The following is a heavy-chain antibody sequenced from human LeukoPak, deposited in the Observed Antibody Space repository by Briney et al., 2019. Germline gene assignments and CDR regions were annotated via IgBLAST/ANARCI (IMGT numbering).Heavy chain of an antibody. CDR2: ISWNSGSI. CDR1: GFTFDDYA. D-gene: IGHD4-23*01. J-gene: IGHJ4*02. CDR3: AKDIYGGNSFAWNFDY. V-gene: IGHV3-9*03. Sequence: GRSLRLSCAAPGFTFDDYAMHWVRQAPGKGLEWVSGISWNSGSIMYADSVKGRFTISRDNAKNSLYLQMNSLRAEDMALYYCAKDIYGGNSFAWNFDYWGQGTLVTVSS.